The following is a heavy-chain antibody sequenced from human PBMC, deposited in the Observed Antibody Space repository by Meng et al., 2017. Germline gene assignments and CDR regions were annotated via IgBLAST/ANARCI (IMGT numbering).Heavy chain of an antibody. D-gene: IGHD1-7*01. V-gene: IGHV1-2*06. CDR3: ARDGGNYDFDY. CDR2: IIPRSSDA. J-gene: IGHJ4*02. CDR1: GYTFIDAY. Sequence: QGHVGKLGSEVQKPGASVKLSCKASGYTFIDAYIHWVRQAPGQGLEWMGRIIPRSSDANSAQKFQGRVTLTWDTSINTAYMELSSLRSDDTAIDYCARDGGNYDFDYWGQGTLVTVSS.